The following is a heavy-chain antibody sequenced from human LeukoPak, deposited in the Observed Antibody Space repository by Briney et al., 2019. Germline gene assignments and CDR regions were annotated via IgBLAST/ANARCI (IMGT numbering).Heavy chain of an antibody. V-gene: IGHV4-59*01. Sequence: TSETLSLTCTLSGGSISSYYWSWLRQPPGKGLEWIGYFYYSGSTKYHPSLKSPVTISVDTSKNQFSLKLSSVTAADTAVYYCARDFRGITDYWGQGTLVTVSS. CDR1: GGSISSYY. CDR3: ARDFRGITDY. J-gene: IGHJ4*02. D-gene: IGHD1-14*01. CDR2: FYYSGST.